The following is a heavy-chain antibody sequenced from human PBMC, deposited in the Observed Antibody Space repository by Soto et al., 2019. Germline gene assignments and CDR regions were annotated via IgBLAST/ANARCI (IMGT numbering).Heavy chain of an antibody. Sequence: TLRLSCASFGFTFSNHEMNWVRQAPGKGLEWISYISSRGTVKYHADSVKGRFTISRDNAKNSLYLQMNSLRAEDTAVYYCTRYRWFDAWGQGTLVTVSS. D-gene: IGHD3-16*02. CDR1: GFTFSNHE. V-gene: IGHV3-48*03. CDR2: ISSRGTVK. CDR3: TRYRWFDA. J-gene: IGHJ5*02.